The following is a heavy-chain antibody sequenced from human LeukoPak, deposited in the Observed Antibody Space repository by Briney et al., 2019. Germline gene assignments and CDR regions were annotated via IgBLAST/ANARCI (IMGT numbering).Heavy chain of an antibody. CDR1: DGSISSYY. J-gene: IGHJ4*02. CDR2: IHYSGST. V-gene: IGHV4-59*01. Sequence: SETLSLTCTISDGSISSYYWNWIRQSPGKGLEWIGHIHYSGSTHYNPSLQSRVSISIDTSKNHFSLNLRSVTAVDTAVYYRARWGHFDTSGYFVVDYWGQGTLVTVSS. D-gene: IGHD3-22*01. CDR3: ARWGHFDTSGYFVVDY.